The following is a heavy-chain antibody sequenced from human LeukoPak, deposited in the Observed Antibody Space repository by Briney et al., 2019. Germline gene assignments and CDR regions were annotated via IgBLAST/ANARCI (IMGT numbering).Heavy chain of an antibody. Sequence: GASVKVSCKASGYTFTSYAMNWVRQAPGQGLEWMGWINTNTGNPTYAQGFTGRFVFSLDTSVSTAYLQISSLKAEDTAVYYCARGGYYDSSGYYGLTRYYYYYMDVWGKRTTVTVSS. V-gene: IGHV7-4-1*02. CDR2: INTNTGNP. CDR1: GYTFTSYA. CDR3: ARGGYYDSSGYYGLTRYYYYYMDV. J-gene: IGHJ6*03. D-gene: IGHD3-22*01.